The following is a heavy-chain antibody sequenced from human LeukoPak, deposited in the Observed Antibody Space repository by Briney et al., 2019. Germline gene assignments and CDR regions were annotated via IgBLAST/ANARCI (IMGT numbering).Heavy chain of an antibody. D-gene: IGHD1-26*01. V-gene: IGHV3-9*01. J-gene: IGHJ4*02. CDR3: AKGGYSGSSSNFDY. Sequence: PGRSLRLSCAASGFTFDDYAMHWVRHAPGKGLEWVSGISWNSGSIGYADSVKGRFTISRDNAKNSLYLQMNSLRAEDTALYYYAKGGYSGSSSNFDYWGQGTLVTVSS. CDR1: GFTFDDYA. CDR2: ISWNSGSI.